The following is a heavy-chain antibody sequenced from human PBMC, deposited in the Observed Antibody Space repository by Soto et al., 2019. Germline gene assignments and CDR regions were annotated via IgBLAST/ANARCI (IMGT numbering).Heavy chain of an antibody. V-gene: IGHV3-23*01. CDR2: ITRGGDST. CDR1: AFTFRTYA. J-gene: IGHJ5*02. Sequence: EVQLSESGGGLVQPGGSLRLSCAASAFTFRTYAMSWVRQAPGKGLKWVSTITRGGDSTFYAESVKGRFTISRDNFKNTVYLQMNSLRAEDTAIYYCAKLSHAGVDELDAWGQGTLVTVSS. D-gene: IGHD3-3*01. CDR3: AKLSHAGVDELDA.